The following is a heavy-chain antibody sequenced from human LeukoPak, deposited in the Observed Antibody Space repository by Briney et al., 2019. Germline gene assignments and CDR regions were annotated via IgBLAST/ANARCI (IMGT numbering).Heavy chain of an antibody. Sequence: SETLSLTCTVSGGSISSYYWSWLRQPPGKGLEWVGYIYYSGSTNFNPSLKSRVTISVDTSKDQCSLKLSSVTAADTAVYYCARITLGIFGSLGAFDIWGQGTMVTVSS. V-gene: IGHV4-59*01. CDR1: GGSISSYY. CDR3: ARITLGIFGSLGAFDI. J-gene: IGHJ3*02. D-gene: IGHD3-3*01. CDR2: IYYSGST.